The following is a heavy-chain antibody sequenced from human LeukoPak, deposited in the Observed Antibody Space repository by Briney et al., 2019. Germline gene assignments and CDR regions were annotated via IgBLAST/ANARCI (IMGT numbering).Heavy chain of an antibody. CDR2: MNPNSGNT. J-gene: IGHJ6*02. D-gene: IGHD1-1*01. CDR3: ARGWMDYYYYGMDV. V-gene: IGHV1-8*01. Sequence: GASVKVSCKASGYTFTSYDINWVRQATGQGLEWMGWMNPNSGNTGYAQKFQGRGTMTRNTSISTAYMELSSLRSEDTAVYYCARGWMDYYYYGMDVWGQGTTVTVSS. CDR1: GYTFTSYD.